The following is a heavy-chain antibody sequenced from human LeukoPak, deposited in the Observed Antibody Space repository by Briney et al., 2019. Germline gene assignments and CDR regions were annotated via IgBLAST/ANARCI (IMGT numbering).Heavy chain of an antibody. CDR1: GDSISRSGSS. CDR3: AKDFIAQSPIPAY. CDR2: IYHSGGA. Sequence: SETLSLTCAVSGDSISRSGSSWSWIRQPPRMGLERIGYIYHSGGAYYNPSLRSRVTISLDTSKNQFSLRLSSVAAADTAVYYCAKDFIAQSPIPAYWGQGILVSVSS. V-gene: IGHV4-30-2*01. D-gene: IGHD6-13*01. J-gene: IGHJ4*02.